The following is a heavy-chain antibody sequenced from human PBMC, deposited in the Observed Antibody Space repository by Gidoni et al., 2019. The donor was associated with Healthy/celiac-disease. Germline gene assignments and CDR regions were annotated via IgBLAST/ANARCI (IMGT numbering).Heavy chain of an antibody. CDR2: IWYDRINR. CDR3: AREEGSGYARWYYFDY. J-gene: IGHJ4*02. V-gene: IGHV3-33*01. CDR1: GFTFSPYG. Sequence: QVQSVESGGGVVHPGRSLSLSCAASGFTFSPYGMHVVSQAPGQGLGWVAVIWYDRINRYYADSGKGRFTISRDNSKNTLNLQMNSLRAEETAVYYCAREEGSGYARWYYFDYWGQGTLVTVSS. D-gene: IGHD5-12*01.